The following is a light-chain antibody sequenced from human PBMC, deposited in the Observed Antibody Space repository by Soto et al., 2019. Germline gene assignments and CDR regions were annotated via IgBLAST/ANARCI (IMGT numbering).Light chain of an antibody. J-gene: IGLJ2*01. CDR3: AVWDDSLSGREV. CDR1: SSNIGSNY. Sequence: QSVLTQPPSASGTPGQRVTISCSGSSSNIGSNYVYWYQQFPGTTPKLLIYKNNQRPSGVPERFSGSKSGTSASLAISGLRSEDEADYYCAVWDDSLSGREVFGGGTKLTVL. CDR2: KNN. V-gene: IGLV1-47*01.